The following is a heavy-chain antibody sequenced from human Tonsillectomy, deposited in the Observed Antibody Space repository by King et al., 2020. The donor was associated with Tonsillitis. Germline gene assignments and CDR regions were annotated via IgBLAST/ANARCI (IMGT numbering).Heavy chain of an antibody. J-gene: IGHJ4*02. CDR2: ISWNSGGI. CDR1: GFTFDDYA. V-gene: IGHV3-9*01. CDR3: AKDNYDFWSGPAY. Sequence: VQLVESGGGLVQPGRSLRLSCAASGFTFDDYAMHWVRQAPGKGLEWVSGISWNSGGIVYADSVKGRFTISRDNAKNSLYLQMNSLRAEDTALYYCAKDNYDFWSGPAYWGQGTLVTVSS. D-gene: IGHD3-3*01.